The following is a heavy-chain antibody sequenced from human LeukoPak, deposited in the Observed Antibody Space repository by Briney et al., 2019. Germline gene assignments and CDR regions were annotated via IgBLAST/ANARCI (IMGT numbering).Heavy chain of an antibody. Sequence: PGGSLRLSCAASGFTFISYWMSWVRQAPGKGLEWVANIKQDGSEKYYVDSVKGRFTISRDNAKNSLYLQMNSLRAEDTAVYYCARRESALWFGEFPYYYYYYMDVWGKGTTVTVSS. V-gene: IGHV3-7*01. CDR1: GFTFISYW. CDR2: IKQDGSEK. J-gene: IGHJ6*03. CDR3: ARRESALWFGEFPYYYYYYMDV. D-gene: IGHD3-10*01.